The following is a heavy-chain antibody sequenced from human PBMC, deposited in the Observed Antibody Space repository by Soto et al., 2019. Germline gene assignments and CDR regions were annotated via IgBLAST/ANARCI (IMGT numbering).Heavy chain of an antibody. CDR1: GGSISSYY. V-gene: IGHV4-59*01. D-gene: IGHD2-15*01. Sequence: SETLSLTCTVSGGSISSYYWSWIRQPPGKGLEWIGYIYYSGSTNYNPSLKSRVTISVDTSKNQFSLKLSSVTAADTAVYYCARVHCSGDSCAANVFDYWGQGTLVTVSS. J-gene: IGHJ4*02. CDR3: ARVHCSGDSCAANVFDY. CDR2: IYYSGST.